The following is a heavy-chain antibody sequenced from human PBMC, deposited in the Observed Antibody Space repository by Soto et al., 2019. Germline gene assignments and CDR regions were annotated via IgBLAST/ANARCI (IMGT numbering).Heavy chain of an antibody. CDR2: IYWDDDK. Sequence: QITLNESGPTVVSPTETLTLTCRFSGFSPTTSGVGVGWVRQSPGKAPEWLALIYWDDDKGYSESPKSRLTNTKDTSKNQVVLTVANLDPTDTATYYCAHRVLRTVFGLVTTTAIYFDFWGQGTPVAVSS. V-gene: IGHV2-5*02. J-gene: IGHJ4*02. CDR3: AHRVLRTVFGLVTTTAIYFDF. D-gene: IGHD3-3*01. CDR1: GFSPTTSGVG.